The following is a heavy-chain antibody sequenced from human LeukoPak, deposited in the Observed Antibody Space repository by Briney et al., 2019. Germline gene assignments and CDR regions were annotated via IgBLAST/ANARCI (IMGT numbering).Heavy chain of an antibody. Sequence: PGGSLRLSCAASGFTFSRSAMTWVRQTPGKGLDWVSSISSYGKTYFADSVKGRFTISRDNSKNMLYLQTNSLRPEDTAVYYCVKGRISEAALHFGGQGTLVTVPS. V-gene: IGHV3-23*01. J-gene: IGHJ4*02. CDR3: VKGRISEAALHF. D-gene: IGHD6-13*01. CDR2: ISSYGKT. CDR1: GFTFSRSA.